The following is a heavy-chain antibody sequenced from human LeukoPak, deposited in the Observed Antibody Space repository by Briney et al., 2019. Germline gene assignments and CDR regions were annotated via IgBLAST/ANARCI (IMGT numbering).Heavy chain of an antibody. V-gene: IGHV4-59*01. D-gene: IGHD5-24*01. Sequence: PSETLSLTCTVSGGSISSYYWSWIRQPPGKGLEWIGYIYYSGSTNYNPSLKSRVTISVDTSKNQFSLKLSSVTAADTAVYYCARVGRYGYNLEYFDYWGRGTLVTVSS. J-gene: IGHJ4*02. CDR2: IYYSGST. CDR1: GGSISSYY. CDR3: ARVGRYGYNLEYFDY.